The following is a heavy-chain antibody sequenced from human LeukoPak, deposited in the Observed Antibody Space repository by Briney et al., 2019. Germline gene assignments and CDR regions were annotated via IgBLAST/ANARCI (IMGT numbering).Heavy chain of an antibody. CDR1: GGTFSSYA. CDR3: ARDGQGYYYDSSGYSD. D-gene: IGHD3-22*01. J-gene: IGHJ4*02. CDR2: IIPIFGTA. Sequence: ASVKVSCKASGGTFSSYAISWVRQAPGQGLEWMGRIIPIFGTANYAQKFQGRVTITTDESTSTAYMELSSLRSEDTAVYYCARDGQGYYYDSSGYSDWGQGTPVTVSS. V-gene: IGHV1-69*05.